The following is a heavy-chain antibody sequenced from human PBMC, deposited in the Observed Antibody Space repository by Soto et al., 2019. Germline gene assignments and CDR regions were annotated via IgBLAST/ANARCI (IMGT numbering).Heavy chain of an antibody. Sequence: PGGSLRLSCADSGFTFSSYSMNWVRQAPGKGLEWVSSISSSSSYIYYADSVKGRFTISRDNAKNSLYLQMNSLRAEDTAVYYCARAGGYYYGSGSYSIYYYYMDVWGKGTTVTVSS. CDR2: ISSSSSYI. V-gene: IGHV3-21*01. CDR3: ARAGGYYYGSGSYSIYYYYMDV. J-gene: IGHJ6*03. D-gene: IGHD3-10*01. CDR1: GFTFSSYS.